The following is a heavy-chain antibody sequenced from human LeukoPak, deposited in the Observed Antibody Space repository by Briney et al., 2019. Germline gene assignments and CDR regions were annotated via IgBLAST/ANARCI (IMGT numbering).Heavy chain of an antibody. CDR2: INPNSGGT. CDR1: GYTFTGYY. D-gene: IGHD5-18*01. V-gene: IGHV1-2*02. Sequence: ASVKVSCKASGYTFTGYYMHWVRQAPGQGLEWMGWINPNSGGTNYAQKFQGRVTMTSDTSITTAYMELSRLRSDDTAVYYCARDIGSGYSYGLYNWFDPWVQGTLVTVSS. J-gene: IGHJ5*02. CDR3: ARDIGSGYSYGLYNWFDP.